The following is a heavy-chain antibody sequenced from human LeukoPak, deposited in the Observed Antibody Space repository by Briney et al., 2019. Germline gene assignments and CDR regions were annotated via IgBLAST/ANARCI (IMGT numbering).Heavy chain of an antibody. Sequence: SETLSLTCTVSGGSISSSYYYWGWIRQPPGKGLEWIGSIYYSGSTYYNPSLKSRVTISVDTSKNQFSLKLSSVTAADTAVYYCARHPQPFDYWGQGTLVTVSS. CDR1: GGSISSSYYY. CDR2: IYYSGST. J-gene: IGHJ4*02. D-gene: IGHD5-18*01. V-gene: IGHV4-39*01. CDR3: ARHPQPFDY.